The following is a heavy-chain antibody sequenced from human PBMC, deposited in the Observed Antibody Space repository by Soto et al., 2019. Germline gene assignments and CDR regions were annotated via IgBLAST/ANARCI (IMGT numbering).Heavy chain of an antibody. CDR2: INPNSGGT. D-gene: IGHD7-27*01. J-gene: IGHJ6*02. V-gene: IGHV1-2*02. CDR3: ARVYDTVAVPLGYYGMDV. CDR1: GYTFTGYY. Sequence: GASVKVSCKASGYTFTGYYMHWVRQAPGQGLEWMGWINPNSGGTNYAQKFQGRVTMTRDTSISTAYMELSRLRSDDTAVYYCARVYDTVAVPLGYYGMDVWGQGTTVTVSS.